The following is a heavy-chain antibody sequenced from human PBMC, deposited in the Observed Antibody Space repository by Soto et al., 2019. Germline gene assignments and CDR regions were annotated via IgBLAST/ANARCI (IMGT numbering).Heavy chain of an antibody. CDR3: ATSVRVLPNY. V-gene: IGHV3-48*03. D-gene: IGHD2-15*01. CDR2: ISSGGTIK. CDR1: GFSFSSYE. J-gene: IGHJ4*02. Sequence: QLAESGGGLVQPGGSLRLSCAASGFSFSSYEMNWVRQNPGKGLEWVSYISSGGTIKYYADSVKGRFTISRDNAKNSLYLQMNSLRAEDTSVYYCATSVRVLPNYWGQGTLVTVSS.